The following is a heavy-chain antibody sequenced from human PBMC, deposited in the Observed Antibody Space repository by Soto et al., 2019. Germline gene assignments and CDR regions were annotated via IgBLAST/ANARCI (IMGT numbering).Heavy chain of an antibody. CDR1: GYTFTSYA. D-gene: IGHD2-15*01. Sequence: QVQLVQSGAEEKKPGASVKVSCKASGYTFTSYAMHWVRQAPGQRLEWMGWINAGNGNTKYSQKLQGRVTSTRDTTGSTAYMELSSLRSEDTAVYYCARSPRYCRGGSCYSGPEYLQHWGQGTMVTVAS. CDR2: INAGNGNT. CDR3: ARSPRYCRGGSCYSGPEYLQH. V-gene: IGHV1-3*05. J-gene: IGHJ1*01.